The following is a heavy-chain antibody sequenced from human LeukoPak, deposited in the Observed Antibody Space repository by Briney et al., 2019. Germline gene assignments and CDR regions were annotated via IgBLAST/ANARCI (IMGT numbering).Heavy chain of an antibody. D-gene: IGHD6-19*01. V-gene: IGHV1-24*01. Sequence: ASVKVSRKVSGYTLTELSMHWVRHAPGKGLEGLGGFDPEDGETIYAQKFQGRVTMTEDTSTDTAYMELSSLRSEDTAVYYCATGYSSGWQTQFFDYWGQGTLVTVSS. CDR3: ATGYSSGWQTQFFDY. CDR2: FDPEDGET. J-gene: IGHJ4*02. CDR1: GYTLTELS.